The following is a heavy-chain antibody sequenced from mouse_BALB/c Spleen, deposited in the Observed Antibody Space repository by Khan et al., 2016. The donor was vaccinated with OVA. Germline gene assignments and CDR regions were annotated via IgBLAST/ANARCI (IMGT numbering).Heavy chain of an antibody. J-gene: IGHJ4*01. CDR3: ARQPYYHYNIMDY. D-gene: IGHD2-10*01. Sequence: QVQLKQSGPGLVAPSQSLSITCTISGFSLTNYGVHWIRQPPGKGLEWLVVIWSDGSTTYNSALKSRLTITKENSKRQVFLQMNSLQTDYTAIYFCARQPYYHYNIMDYGGQGTSVTVSS. V-gene: IGHV2-6-1*01. CDR2: IWSDGST. CDR1: GFSLTNYG.